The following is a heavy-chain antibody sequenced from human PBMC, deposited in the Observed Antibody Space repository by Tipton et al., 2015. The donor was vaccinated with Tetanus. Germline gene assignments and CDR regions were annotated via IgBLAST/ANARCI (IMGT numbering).Heavy chain of an antibody. V-gene: IGHV4-39*01. CDR3: ARHQSAYFTPFDS. CDR1: GDSIDGGTFY. J-gene: IGHJ4*02. CDR2: VYESGDT. D-gene: IGHD3-3*01. Sequence: TLSLTCTVSGDSIDGGTFYWAWIRQAPGKGLEWIGSVYESGDTYYIPSLKSRVTISVDTSKNQFSLKLKSMAAAYTAVYYCARHQSAYFTPFDSWGQGTLVTVSS.